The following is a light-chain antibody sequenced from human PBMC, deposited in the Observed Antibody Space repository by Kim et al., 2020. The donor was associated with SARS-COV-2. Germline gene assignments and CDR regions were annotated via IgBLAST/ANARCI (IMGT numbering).Light chain of an antibody. V-gene: IGKV3-20*01. J-gene: IGKJ2*03. CDR3: QQFGSSPEYS. Sequence: SPGESAPLSCRASQSVSSSYLAWYQQNTGQAPSLLIYGTSSRATGVPDRFSGSGSGTDFTLTISRLEPEDFAVYYCQQFGSSPEYSFGQGTKLEI. CDR2: GTS. CDR1: QSVSSSY.